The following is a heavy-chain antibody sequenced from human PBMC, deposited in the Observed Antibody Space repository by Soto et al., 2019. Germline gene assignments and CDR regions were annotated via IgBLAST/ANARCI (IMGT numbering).Heavy chain of an antibody. J-gene: IGHJ5*02. V-gene: IGHV1-46*01. D-gene: IGHD2-15*01. Sequence: GASVKVSCKASGYTFTSYYMHWVRQAPGQGLEWMGIINPSGGSTSYAQKFQGRVTMTRDTSTSTVYMELSSLRSEDTAVYYCAREVSSGGYCSGGSCYWDWFDPWGQGTLVTVSS. CDR3: AREVSSGGYCSGGSCYWDWFDP. CDR1: GYTFTSYY. CDR2: INPSGGST.